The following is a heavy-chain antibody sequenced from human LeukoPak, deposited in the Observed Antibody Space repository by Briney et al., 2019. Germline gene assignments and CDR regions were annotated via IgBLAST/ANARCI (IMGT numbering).Heavy chain of an antibody. CDR3: TTEKLLLWFGDVAY. CDR2: IKSKTDGGTT. Sequence: GGSLRLSCAASGFSFSNAWMSWVRQAPGKGLEWVGRIKSKTDGGTTDYAAPVKGRFTISRDDSKNTLYLQMNSLKAEDTAVYYCTTEKLLLWFGDVAYWGQGTLVTVSS. D-gene: IGHD3-10*01. V-gene: IGHV3-15*01. J-gene: IGHJ4*02. CDR1: GFSFSNAW.